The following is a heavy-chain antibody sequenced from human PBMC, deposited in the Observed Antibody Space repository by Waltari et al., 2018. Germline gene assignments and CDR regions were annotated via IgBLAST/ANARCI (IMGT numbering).Heavy chain of an antibody. CDR2: VDPAESET. D-gene: IGHD4-4*01. V-gene: IGHV1-69-2*01. CDR1: GYTFTDYY. CDR3: ATVLTTVPTYWFDP. J-gene: IGHJ5*02. Sequence: EVQLVQSGAEVKKPGATVKISCKASGYTFTDYYIHWVQQAPGKGLEWMGRVDPAESETIYAEKFQCRVTITADTSTDTAYMELSSLRSEDTAVYYCATVLTTVPTYWFDPWGQGTLVTVSS.